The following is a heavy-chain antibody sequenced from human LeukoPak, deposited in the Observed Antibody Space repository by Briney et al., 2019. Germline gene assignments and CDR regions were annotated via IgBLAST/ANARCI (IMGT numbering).Heavy chain of an antibody. CDR1: GVSFSGYH. Sequence: PSETLSLTCAVYGVSFSGYHWSWIRQPPGKGLEWIGEINHSGSTNYNPSLKSRVTISVDTSKNQFSLKVRSVTAADTAVYYCARRFPRVNPEYYYDSSGYYLDYWGQGTLVTVSS. J-gene: IGHJ4*02. V-gene: IGHV4-34*01. CDR3: ARRFPRVNPEYYYDSSGYYLDY. CDR2: INHSGST. D-gene: IGHD3-22*01.